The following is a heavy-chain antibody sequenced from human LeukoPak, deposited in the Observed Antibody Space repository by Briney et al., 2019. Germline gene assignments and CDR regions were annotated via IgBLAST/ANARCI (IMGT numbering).Heavy chain of an antibody. CDR1: GGSISSSNW. CDR3: ARDLLAAAGSGLGY. CDR2: IYHSGST. V-gene: IGHV4-4*02. Sequence: SEALSLTCAVSGGSISSSNWWSWVRQPPGKGLEWIGYIYHSGSTYYNPSLKSRVTISVDRSKNQFSLKLSSVTAADTAVYYCARDLLAAAGSGLGYWGQGTLVTVSS. D-gene: IGHD6-13*01. J-gene: IGHJ4*02.